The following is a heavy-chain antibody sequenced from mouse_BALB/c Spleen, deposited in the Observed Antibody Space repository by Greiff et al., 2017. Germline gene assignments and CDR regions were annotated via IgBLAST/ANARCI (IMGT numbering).Heavy chain of an antibody. D-gene: IGHD1-1*01. J-gene: IGHJ1*01. CDR3: ARDAPYYYGSSCYIDY. CDR2: SRNKANDYTT. Sequence: VMLVESGGGLVQPGGSLRLPCATSGFPFSDFYMEWVRQPPGKRLEWIAASRNKANDYTTEYSAAVTGRFIVTRDTSQSILYLQMNALRAEDTAIYYCARDAPYYYGSSCYIDYWGAGTTVTVSS. CDR1: GFPFSDFY. V-gene: IGHV7-1*02.